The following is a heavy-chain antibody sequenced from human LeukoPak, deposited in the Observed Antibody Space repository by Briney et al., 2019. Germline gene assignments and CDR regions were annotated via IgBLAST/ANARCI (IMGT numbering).Heavy chain of an antibody. D-gene: IGHD1-14*01. Sequence: ASVKVSCKASGYTFTSYGISWVRQAPGQGLEWMGWISAYNGNTNYAQKLQGRVTMTTDTSTSTAYMELRSLRSDDTAVYYCARALGDNPYRRRPLDYWGQGTLVTVSS. CDR1: GYTFTSYG. CDR2: ISAYNGNT. V-gene: IGHV1-18*01. CDR3: ARALGDNPYRRRPLDY. J-gene: IGHJ4*02.